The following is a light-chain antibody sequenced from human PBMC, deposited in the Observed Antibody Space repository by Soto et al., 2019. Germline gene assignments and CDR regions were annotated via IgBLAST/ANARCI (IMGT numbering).Light chain of an antibody. J-gene: IGKJ1*01. Sequence: DIQMTQSPSTLSAGVGDRVTITCRASQRISTHLNWYQQKPGKAPTLLIYAASSLQSGVPSRFSGGGSGTDFTLTINTLQPEDFATYFCQQCYSSPRTFGQGTKWIS. CDR2: AAS. V-gene: IGKV1-39*01. CDR1: QRISTH. CDR3: QQCYSSPRT.